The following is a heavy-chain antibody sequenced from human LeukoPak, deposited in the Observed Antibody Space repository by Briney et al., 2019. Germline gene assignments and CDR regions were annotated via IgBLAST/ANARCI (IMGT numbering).Heavy chain of an antibody. V-gene: IGHV4-4*02. Sequence: SETLSLTCTVSGDSINSLDLWSWVRQPPGKGLEWIGEMYLSGTTHSNPSVKSRVTISIDKSKNQFFLNLSSVTAADTAVNYCAGLVGRYSSGLYYYYFDYWGQGTLVTVSS. D-gene: IGHD3-22*01. CDR3: AGLVGRYSSGLYYYYFDY. J-gene: IGHJ4*02. CDR2: MYLSGTT. CDR1: GDSINSLDL.